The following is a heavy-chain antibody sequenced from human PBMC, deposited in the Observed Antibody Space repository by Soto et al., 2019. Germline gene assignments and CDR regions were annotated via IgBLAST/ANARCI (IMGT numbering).Heavy chain of an antibody. Sequence: EAQLLQSGGGLVPPGGSLRLSCVASGFAFGNYPMAWVRQNPGKGLQWISTISGSGGMTDYEDSVRGRFTVSIDHSKGTVNVQMTSLRADDTACYYGAKDRIVARRIRAFDIWGQVTTVTISS. V-gene: IGHV3-23*01. CDR3: AKDRIVARRIRAFDI. CDR1: GFAFGNYP. J-gene: IGHJ3*02. CDR2: ISGSGGMT. D-gene: IGHD5-12*01.